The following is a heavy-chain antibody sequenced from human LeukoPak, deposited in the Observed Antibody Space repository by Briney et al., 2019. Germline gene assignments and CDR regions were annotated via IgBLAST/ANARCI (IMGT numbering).Heavy chain of an antibody. V-gene: IGHV3-21*01. CDR1: GFTFSIYS. CDR2: ISSSSTYI. J-gene: IGHJ4*02. D-gene: IGHD5-18*01. Sequence: GGSLRLFCAASGFTFSIYSMNWVRQTPGKGLEWVSSISSSSTYIYYADSVKGRFTISRDNAKNSLYLQMNSLRAEDTAVYYCAREPTAMILWGQGTLVTVSS. CDR3: AREPTAMIL.